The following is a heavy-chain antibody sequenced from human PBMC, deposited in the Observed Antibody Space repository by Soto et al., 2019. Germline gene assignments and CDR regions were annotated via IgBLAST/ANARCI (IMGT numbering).Heavy chain of an antibody. V-gene: IGHV1-18*01. D-gene: IGHD3-22*01. CDR3: ARDGYYDSSGYCERAWSYYYYGMDV. CDR2: ISAYNGNT. Sequence: ASVKVSCKASGYTFTSYGISWVRQAPGQGLEWMGWISAYNGNTNYAQKLQGRVTMTTDTSTSTAYMELRSLRSDDTAVYYCARDGYYDSSGYCERAWSYYYYGMDVWGQGTTVTVSS. J-gene: IGHJ6*02. CDR1: GYTFTSYG.